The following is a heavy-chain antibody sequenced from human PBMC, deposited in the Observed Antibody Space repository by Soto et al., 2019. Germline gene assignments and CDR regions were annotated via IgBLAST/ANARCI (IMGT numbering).Heavy chain of an antibody. Sequence: GGSLRLSCAASGFTFSSYSMNWVRQAPGKGLEWVSYISSSSSTIYYADSVKGRFTISRDNAKNSLYLQMNSLRAEDTAVYYCAGGLRLQQNWFDPWGQGTLVTVSS. CDR3: AGGLRLQQNWFDP. V-gene: IGHV3-48*01. CDR1: GFTFSSYS. D-gene: IGHD4-4*01. CDR2: ISSSSSTI. J-gene: IGHJ5*02.